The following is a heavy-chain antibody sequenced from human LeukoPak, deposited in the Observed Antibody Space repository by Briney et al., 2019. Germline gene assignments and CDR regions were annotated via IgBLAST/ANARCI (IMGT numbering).Heavy chain of an antibody. V-gene: IGHV4-59*01. CDR2: IYYSGST. CDR3: ARVQTYYDFWSGYTTTPYYYYYMDV. J-gene: IGHJ6*03. CDR1: GGSISSYY. D-gene: IGHD3-3*01. Sequence: PSETLSLTCTVSGGSISSYYWSWIRQPPGKGLEWIGYIYYSGSTNYNPSLKSRVTISVDTSKNQFSLKLSSATAADPAVYYCARVQTYYDFWSGYTTTPYYYYYMDVWGKGTTVTVSS.